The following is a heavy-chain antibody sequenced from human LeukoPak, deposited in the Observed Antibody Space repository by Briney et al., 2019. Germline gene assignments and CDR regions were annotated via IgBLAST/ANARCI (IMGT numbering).Heavy chain of an antibody. V-gene: IGHV4-30-4*01. CDR1: AGSTTRGASY. Sequence: SQTMSLTSTVSAGSTTRGASYWDWIRQPPGKGLEWIGYIYYSGSTYYNPYLKSRVTISVDTSKNQFSLKLSSVTAADTAVYYCASRTYYDILTGFDYWGQGTLVTVSS. CDR2: IYYSGST. CDR3: ASRTYYDILTGFDY. J-gene: IGHJ4*02. D-gene: IGHD3-9*01.